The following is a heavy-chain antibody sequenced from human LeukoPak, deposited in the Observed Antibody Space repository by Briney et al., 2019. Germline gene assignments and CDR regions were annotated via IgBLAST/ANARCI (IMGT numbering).Heavy chain of an antibody. CDR1: GGSISSYY. CDR2: IYYSGST. Sequence: SETLSLTCTVSGGSISSYYWGWIRQPPGKGLEWIGSIYYSGSTYYNPSLKSRVTISVDTSKNQFSLKLSSVTAADTAVYYCAVEPPTRRSYWGQGTLVTVSS. V-gene: IGHV4-59*05. D-gene: IGHD1-14*01. CDR3: AVEPPTRRSY. J-gene: IGHJ4*02.